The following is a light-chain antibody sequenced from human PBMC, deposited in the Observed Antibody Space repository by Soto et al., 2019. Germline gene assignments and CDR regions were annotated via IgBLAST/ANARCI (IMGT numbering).Light chain of an antibody. V-gene: IGLV1-40*01. Sequence: QSVLTQPPSVSGAPGQRVTISCTGSSSNIGAGYDVHWYQQLPGTAPKLLIYGNSNRPSGVPDRFSGSKSGTSASLAITGHRADDEADYYCQSYDSRVSKVVFGGGTQLTV. J-gene: IGLJ2*01. CDR2: GNS. CDR3: QSYDSRVSKVV. CDR1: SSNIGAGYD.